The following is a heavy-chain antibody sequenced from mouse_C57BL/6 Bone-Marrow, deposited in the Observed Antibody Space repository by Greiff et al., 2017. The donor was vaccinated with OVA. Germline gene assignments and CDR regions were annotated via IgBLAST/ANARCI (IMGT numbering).Heavy chain of an antibody. Sequence: EVKLMESGPELVKPGASVKISCKASGYSFTDYNMNWVKQSNGKSLEWIGVINPNYGTTSYNQKFKGKATLTVDQSSSTAYMQLNSLTSEDSAVYYCARTGGYDSYYAMDYWGQGTSVTVSS. CDR2: INPNYGTT. CDR3: ARTGGYDSYYAMDY. CDR1: GYSFTDYN. V-gene: IGHV1-39*01. J-gene: IGHJ4*01. D-gene: IGHD2-2*01.